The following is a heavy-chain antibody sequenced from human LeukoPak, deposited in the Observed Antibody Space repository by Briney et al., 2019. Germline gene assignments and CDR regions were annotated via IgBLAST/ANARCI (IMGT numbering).Heavy chain of an antibody. CDR2: ISGSGGST. V-gene: IGHV3-23*01. CDR3: AKDRPTVYSSSWLHFLDS. Sequence: GGSLRLSCAASGFTFSSYGMSWVRQAPGKGLEWVSTISGSGGSTYYADSVKGRFTVSRDNSKNTLYLQMNSLRADDTAVYYCAKDRPTVYSSSWLHFLDSWGQGTLVTVSS. CDR1: GFTFSSYG. D-gene: IGHD6-13*01. J-gene: IGHJ4*02.